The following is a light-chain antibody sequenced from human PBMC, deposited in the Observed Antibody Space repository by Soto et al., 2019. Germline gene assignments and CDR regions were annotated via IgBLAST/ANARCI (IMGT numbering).Light chain of an antibody. J-gene: IGKJ4*01. CDR2: GAS. CDR1: QSVSNNY. Sequence: EIVLTQSPGTLSLSPGERATLSYRASQSVSNNYLAWYQQKPGQAPRLLIYGASRRATGIPDRFSGCGSGTDFTLTISRLEPEDFAVYSCQQYGSSPLTFGGGTKVEIK. V-gene: IGKV3-20*01. CDR3: QQYGSSPLT.